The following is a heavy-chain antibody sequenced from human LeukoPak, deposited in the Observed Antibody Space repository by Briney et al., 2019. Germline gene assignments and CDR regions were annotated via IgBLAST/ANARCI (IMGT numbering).Heavy chain of an antibody. J-gene: IGHJ2*01. CDR3: ARVAYCGRDRPRGCWYFDL. D-gene: IGHD2-21*02. Sequence: SETLSLACTVSGVSINSNTYSWSWIRQPAGKGLEWIGRIYTSGSTNYNPSLKSRVTISVDTSKNQFSLKLSSVTAADTAVYYCARVAYCGRDRPRGCWYFDLWGRGTLVTVSS. CDR1: GVSINSNTYS. CDR2: IYTSGST. V-gene: IGHV4-61*02.